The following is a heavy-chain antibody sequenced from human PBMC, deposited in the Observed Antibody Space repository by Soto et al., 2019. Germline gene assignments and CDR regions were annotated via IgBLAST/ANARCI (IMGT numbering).Heavy chain of an antibody. CDR3: AKESTVGSPGDYFDS. CDR1: GFTFSSYD. J-gene: IGHJ4*02. V-gene: IGHV3-23*01. D-gene: IGHD1-26*01. CDR2: IGVYANK. Sequence: EVELLESGGDLVQPGGSLRLSCAASGFTFSSYDMNWVRQAPGKGLEWVSAIGVYANKYYADSVKGRFTISRDDSRNTVHLQLNSLRVDDTAVYYCAKESTVGSPGDYFDSWGQGTLVTVSS.